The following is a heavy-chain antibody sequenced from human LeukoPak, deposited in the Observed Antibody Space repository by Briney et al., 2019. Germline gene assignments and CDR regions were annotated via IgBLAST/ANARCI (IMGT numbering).Heavy chain of an antibody. CDR1: GFTFSSYR. V-gene: IGHV3-21*01. J-gene: IGHJ4*02. D-gene: IGHD5-12*01. CDR3: VRDGSSSLDY. CDR2: ISSSSSYI. Sequence: GGSLRLSCAASGFTFSSYRMNWVRQAPGEGLEWVSFISSSSSYIDYADSVKGRFTISRDNAKNSLYLQMNSLRAEDTAVYYCVRDGSSSLDYWGQGTLVTVSS.